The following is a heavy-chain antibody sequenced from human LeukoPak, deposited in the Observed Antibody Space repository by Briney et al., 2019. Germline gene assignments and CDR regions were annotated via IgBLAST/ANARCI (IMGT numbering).Heavy chain of an antibody. J-gene: IGHJ5*02. D-gene: IGHD1-26*01. CDR2: IYTSGST. V-gene: IGHV4-4*07. Sequence: SETLSLTCAVYGGSFSGYYWSWIRQPAGKGLEWIGRIYTSGSTNYNPSLKSRVTMSVDTSKNQFSLKLSSVTAADTAVYYCARDAEQWFDPWGQGTLVTVSS. CDR1: GGSFSGYY. CDR3: ARDAEQWFDP.